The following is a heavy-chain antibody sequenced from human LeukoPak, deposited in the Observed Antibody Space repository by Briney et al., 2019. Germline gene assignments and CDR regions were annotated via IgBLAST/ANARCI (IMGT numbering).Heavy chain of an antibody. D-gene: IGHD3-3*01. V-gene: IGHV4-34*01. CDR3: TRDMEYPGAGFDY. CDR2: VYSSGST. J-gene: IGHJ4*02. CDR1: GGSFSGYY. Sequence: SETLSLTCAVYGGSFSGYYWSWIRQPPGKGLEWIGSVYSSGSTYYNPSLRSRITISVDTSKNQFSLKLTSVAAADTAMYYCTRDMEYPGAGFDYWGQGIPVTVSS.